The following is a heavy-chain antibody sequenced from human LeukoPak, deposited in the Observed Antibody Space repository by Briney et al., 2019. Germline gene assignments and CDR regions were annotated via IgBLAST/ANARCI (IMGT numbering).Heavy chain of an antibody. Sequence: PGGSLRLSCAASGFTFSSYAMSWVRQAPGKGLEWVSAISGSGGSTYYADSVEGRFTISRDNSKNTLYLQMNSLRAEDTAVYYCAKNSGSYYVGFDYWGQGTLVTVSS. J-gene: IGHJ4*02. V-gene: IGHV3-23*01. CDR1: GFTFSSYA. CDR3: AKNSGSYYVGFDY. D-gene: IGHD1-26*01. CDR2: ISGSGGST.